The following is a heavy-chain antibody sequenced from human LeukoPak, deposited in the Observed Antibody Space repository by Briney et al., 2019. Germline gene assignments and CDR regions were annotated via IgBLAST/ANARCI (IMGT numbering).Heavy chain of an antibody. Sequence: ASETLSLTCTVSGGSISSSSYYWGWIRQPPGKGLEWIGSIYYSGSTYYNPSLRSRVTISVDTSKNQFSLKLSSVTAADTAVYYCARHSSPSTGAFDYWGQGTLVTVSP. D-gene: IGHD2-2*01. CDR2: IYYSGST. V-gene: IGHV4-39*01. CDR1: GGSISSSSYY. J-gene: IGHJ4*02. CDR3: ARHSSPSTGAFDY.